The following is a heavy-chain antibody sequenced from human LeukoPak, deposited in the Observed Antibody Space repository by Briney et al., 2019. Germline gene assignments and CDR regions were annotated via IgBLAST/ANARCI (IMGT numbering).Heavy chain of an antibody. J-gene: IGHJ4*02. CDR2: ISSSSSYI. D-gene: IGHD3-22*01. CDR3: ARDLGFMGGYYPHFDY. CDR1: GFTFSSYA. V-gene: IGHV3-21*01. Sequence: PGGSLRLSCAASGFTFSSYAMNWVRQAPGKGLEWVSSISSSSSYIYYADSVKGRFTISRDNAKNSLYLQMNSLRTEDTAVYYCARDLGFMGGYYPHFDYWGQGTLVTVSS.